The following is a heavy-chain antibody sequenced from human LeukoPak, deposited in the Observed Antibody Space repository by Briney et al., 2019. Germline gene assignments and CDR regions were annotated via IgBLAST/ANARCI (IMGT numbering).Heavy chain of an antibody. J-gene: IGHJ4*02. CDR3: TRGMGGLWSDY. Sequence: GGSLRLSCAASGFTFSRYWMSWVRQAPGKGLEWVGFIRSKAYGGTTEYAASVKGRFAISRDDSKSIAYLQMNSLKTEDTAVYYCTRGMGGLWSDYWGQGTLVTVSS. V-gene: IGHV3-49*04. CDR2: IRSKAYGGTT. CDR1: GFTFSRYW. D-gene: IGHD3-10*01.